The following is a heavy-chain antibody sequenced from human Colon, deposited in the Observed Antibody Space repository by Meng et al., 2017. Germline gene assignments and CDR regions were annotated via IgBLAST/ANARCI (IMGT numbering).Heavy chain of an antibody. J-gene: IGHJ4*02. Sequence: GESLKISCAAPGFTFSSYEMNLVRQAPGKGLEWVSYISSSGSTIYYADSVKGRFTIIRDNAKNSLYLQMKSLRAEDTAVYYCARTPHRVGATDWYYFDYWGQGTPVTVSS. V-gene: IGHV3-48*03. CDR1: GFTFSSYE. D-gene: IGHD1-26*01. CDR3: ARTPHRVGATDWYYFDY. CDR2: ISSSGSTI.